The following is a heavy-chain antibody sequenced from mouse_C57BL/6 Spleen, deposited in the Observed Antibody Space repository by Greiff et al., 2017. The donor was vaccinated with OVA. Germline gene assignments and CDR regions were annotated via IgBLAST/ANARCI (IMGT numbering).Heavy chain of an antibody. V-gene: IGHV5-4*01. Sequence: EVQLQESGGGLVKPGGSLKLSCAASGFTFSSYAMSWVRQTPEKRLEWVATISAGGSYTYYPDNVKGRFTISRDNAKNNLYLQMSHLKSEDTAMYYCARDGAVVSKGGAMDYCGQGPSVTVSS. CDR3: ARDGAVVSKGGAMDY. CDR1: GFTFSSYA. J-gene: IGHJ4*01. D-gene: IGHD1-1*01. CDR2: ISAGGSYT.